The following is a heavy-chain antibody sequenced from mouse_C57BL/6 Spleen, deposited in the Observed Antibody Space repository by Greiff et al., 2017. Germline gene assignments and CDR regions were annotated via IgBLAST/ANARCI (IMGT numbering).Heavy chain of an antibody. D-gene: IGHD1-1*01. CDR1: GYTFTDYE. V-gene: IGHV1-15*01. CDR2: IDPETGGT. Sequence: QVQLQQSGAELVRPGASVTLSCKASGYTFTDYEMHWVKQTPVHGLEWIGAIDPETGGTAYNQKFKGKAILTADKSSSAAYMELRSLTSEDAAVCYCVTTVGTSLDYWGQGTTLTVSS. CDR3: VTTVGTSLDY. J-gene: IGHJ2*01.